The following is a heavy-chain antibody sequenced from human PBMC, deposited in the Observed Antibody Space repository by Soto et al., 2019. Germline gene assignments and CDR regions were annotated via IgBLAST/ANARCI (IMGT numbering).Heavy chain of an antibody. J-gene: IGHJ6*02. Sequence: GESLKISCKGSGYSFTSYWIGWVRQMPGKGLEWMGIIYPGDSDTRYSPSFQGQVNISADNSISTAYLQWSSLKASDSAMYYCASPHVVPYYGMDVWSQCTKVTV. D-gene: IGHD3-10*02. CDR2: IYPGDSDT. CDR1: GYSFTSYW. V-gene: IGHV5-51*01. CDR3: ASPHVVPYYGMDV.